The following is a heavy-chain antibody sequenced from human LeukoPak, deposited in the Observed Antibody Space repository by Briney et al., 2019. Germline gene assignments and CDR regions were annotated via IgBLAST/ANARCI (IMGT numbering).Heavy chain of an antibody. CDR1: GFPVSSNY. CDR3: ARDNYDFWSGNNNWFDP. V-gene: IGHV3-53*01. D-gene: IGHD3-3*01. J-gene: IGHJ5*02. Sequence: PGGSLSLSCAASGFPVSSNYMSWVRQAPGKGLEWVSVIYSGGSTYYADSVKGRFTISRDNSKNTLYLQMNSLRAEDTAVYYCARDNYDFWSGNNNWFDPWGQGTLVTVSS. CDR2: IYSGGST.